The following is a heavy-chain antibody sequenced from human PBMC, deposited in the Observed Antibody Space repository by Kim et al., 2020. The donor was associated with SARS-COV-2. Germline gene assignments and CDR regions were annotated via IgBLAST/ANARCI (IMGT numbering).Heavy chain of an antibody. J-gene: IGHJ4*02. V-gene: IGHV3-23*01. Sequence: YEGASVKGRLTLSRENSSNTLSLQRTNLGADDTAIYYCAKVVGEGRIYFDHWGQGTLVTVSS. CDR3: AKVVGEGRIYFDH. D-gene: IGHD3-10*01.